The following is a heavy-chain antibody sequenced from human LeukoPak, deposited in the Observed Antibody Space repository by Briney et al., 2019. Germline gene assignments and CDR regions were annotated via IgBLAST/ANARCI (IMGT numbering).Heavy chain of an antibody. J-gene: IGHJ4*02. CDR2: ITDSCGST. CDR3: ANDREGRDYFDY. CDR1: GFTFSSYA. V-gene: IGHV3-23*01. Sequence: GGSLRLSCAASGFTFSSYAMSWVRQAPGKGLEWVSAITDSCGSTYYADSVKGRFTISRDNSKNTLYLQMNSLRAEDTAVYYCANDREGRDYFDYWGQGTLVTVSS.